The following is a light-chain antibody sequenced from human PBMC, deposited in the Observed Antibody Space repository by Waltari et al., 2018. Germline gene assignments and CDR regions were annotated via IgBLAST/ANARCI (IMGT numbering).Light chain of an antibody. CDR1: QSISRY. CDR3: QQSYTTPVFT. J-gene: IGKJ2*01. Sequence: DIQMTQSPSSLSASVGDRVAITCRASQSISRYLNCYQQKPGKAPKLLIYAASSLQSGVPSRFSGSGSGTDFTLTISSLQPEDFATYYCQQSYTTPVFTFGQGTKLEIK. V-gene: IGKV1-39*01. CDR2: AAS.